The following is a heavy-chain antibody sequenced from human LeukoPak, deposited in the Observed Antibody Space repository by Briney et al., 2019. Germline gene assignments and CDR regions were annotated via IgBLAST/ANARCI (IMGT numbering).Heavy chain of an antibody. CDR3: ARRGYYGSGTYFYSWFDP. CDR1: GVSINNYY. D-gene: IGHD3-10*01. Sequence: SETLSLTCTVSGVSINNYYWSWIRQPPGKGLEWLGYIYYSGSTTYNPSLKSRVTISVDTSKNQFSLKLNSVTAADTAVYYCARRGYYGSGTYFYSWFDPWGQGTLVTVSS. CDR2: IYYSGST. J-gene: IGHJ5*02. V-gene: IGHV4-59*08.